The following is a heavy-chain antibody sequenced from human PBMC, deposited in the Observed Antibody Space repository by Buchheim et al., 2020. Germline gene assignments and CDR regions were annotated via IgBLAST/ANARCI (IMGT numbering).Heavy chain of an antibody. CDR2: ISGSGGST. CDR1: GFTFSISA. V-gene: IGHV3-23*01. Sequence: EVQLLESGGDLVQPGGSLRLSCAASGFTFSISAMSWVRQAPGKGLEWVSTISGSGGSTYYADSVKGRFTISRDNSKNTLYLQMNSLRAEDTAVYYCAKGRNSSGWRSQESWGQGTL. D-gene: IGHD6-19*01. J-gene: IGHJ5*02. CDR3: AKGRNSSGWRSQES.